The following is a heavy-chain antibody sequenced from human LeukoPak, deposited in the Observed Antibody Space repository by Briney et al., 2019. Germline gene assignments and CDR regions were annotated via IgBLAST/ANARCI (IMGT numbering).Heavy chain of an antibody. Sequence: GGSLRLSCVVSGIPFSDYYMNWIRQAPGKGLEWISYISTSGSYTDYAHSVKGRFTISRDDAKNALYLQMDSLRLEDTAVYYCAAGTAADFWGQGTLVTVSS. CDR2: ISTSGSYT. D-gene: IGHD6-13*01. J-gene: IGHJ4*02. CDR3: AAGTAADF. CDR1: GIPFSDYY. V-gene: IGHV3-11*03.